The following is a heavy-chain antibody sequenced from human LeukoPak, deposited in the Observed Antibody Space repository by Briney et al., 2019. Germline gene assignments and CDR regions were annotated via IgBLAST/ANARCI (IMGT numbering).Heavy chain of an antibody. D-gene: IGHD6-19*01. V-gene: IGHV1-18*01. CDR3: ARSGIAVAGTLSHTFDY. J-gene: IGHJ4*02. CDR1: GYTFTSYG. CDR2: ISAYNGNT. Sequence: GASVKVSCKASGYTFTSYGISWVRQAPGQGLEWMGWISAYNGNTNYAQKLRGRVTMTTDTSTSTAYMELSSLRSEDTAVYYCARSGIAVAGTLSHTFDYWGQGTLVTVSS.